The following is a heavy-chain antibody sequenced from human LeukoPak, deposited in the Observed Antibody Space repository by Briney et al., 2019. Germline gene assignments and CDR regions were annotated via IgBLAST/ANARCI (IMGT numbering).Heavy chain of an antibody. J-gene: IGHJ4*02. V-gene: IGHV4-61*01. CDR2: IYYSGST. Sequence: SETLSLTCTVSGGSVSSGSYYWSWIRQPPGKGLEWIGFIYYSGSTNYNPSLKSRVTISVDTSKNQFSLKLSSVTAADTAVYYCARHLAEYYFDYWGQGTLVTVPS. CDR1: GGSVSSGSYY. CDR3: ARHLAEYYFDY.